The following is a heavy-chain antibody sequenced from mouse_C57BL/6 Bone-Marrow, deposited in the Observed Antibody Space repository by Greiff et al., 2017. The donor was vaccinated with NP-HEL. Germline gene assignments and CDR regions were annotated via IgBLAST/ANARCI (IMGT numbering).Heavy chain of an antibody. CDR3: TGGLYYYAMDY. CDR1: GFTFSNYW. V-gene: IGHV6-3*01. J-gene: IGHJ4*01. Sequence: EVQLQQSGGGLVQPGGSMKLSCVASGFTFSNYWMNWVRQSPEKGLEWVAQIRLKSDNYATHYAESVKGRFTISRDDSKSSVYLQMNNLRAEDTGIYYCTGGLYYYAMDYWGQGTSVTVSS. CDR2: IRLKSDNYAT.